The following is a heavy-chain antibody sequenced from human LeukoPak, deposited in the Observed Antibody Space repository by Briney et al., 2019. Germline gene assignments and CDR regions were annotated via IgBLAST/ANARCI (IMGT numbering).Heavy chain of an antibody. Sequence: AGSLRLSCATSGFIFSTYRINWVRQPSPKGLEWISFIYPSSSTIYYADSVKGRFTISRDNAKNSLYLHMNSLRAEDTAIYYCARDGRVGEFLSSPGYWGQGTRVTVSS. CDR1: GFIFSTYR. CDR2: IYPSSSTI. J-gene: IGHJ4*02. V-gene: IGHV3-48*01. D-gene: IGHD3-10*01. CDR3: ARDGRVGEFLSSPGY.